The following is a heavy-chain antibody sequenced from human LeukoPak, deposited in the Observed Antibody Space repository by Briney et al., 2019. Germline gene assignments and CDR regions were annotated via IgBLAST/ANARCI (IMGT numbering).Heavy chain of an antibody. D-gene: IGHD2-2*01. CDR1: GFTFSTYS. CDR2: ISISSSSI. J-gene: IGHJ4*02. V-gene: IGHV3-21*01. CDR3: ARVQRGYCSSTSCYYFDF. Sequence: AGGSLRLSCAASGFTFSTYSMNCVRQAPGKRLEWVSSISISSSSIYYADSMKGRFTISRDNAKNSLYLQMNSLRAEDTAVYYCARVQRGYCSSTSCYYFDFWGQGTLVTVSS.